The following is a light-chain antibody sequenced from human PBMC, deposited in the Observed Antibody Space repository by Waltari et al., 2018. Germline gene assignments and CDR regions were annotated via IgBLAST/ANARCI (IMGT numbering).Light chain of an antibody. CDR1: SNDIGSYNY. V-gene: IGLV2-14*03. Sequence: QSALTQPASVSGSPGQSITISCSGTSNDIGSYNYISWYQQHPGRAHKLMIYDVSDRPSGLCDRFSGSKSGTTASLGISGLQAEDEADYYCISYTSSGTLIFGGGTKLTVL. CDR3: ISYTSSGTLI. CDR2: DVS. J-gene: IGLJ2*01.